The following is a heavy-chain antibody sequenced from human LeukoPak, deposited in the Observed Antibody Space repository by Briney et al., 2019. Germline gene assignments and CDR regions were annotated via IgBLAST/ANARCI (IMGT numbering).Heavy chain of an antibody. V-gene: IGHV1-69*05. D-gene: IGHD6-19*01. J-gene: IGHJ4*02. CDR2: IIPIFGTA. Sequence: SVKVSCKASGGTFSSYTISWVRQAPGQGLEWMGRIIPIFGTANYAQKFQGRVTITTDESTSTAYMELSSLRSEDTAVYYCARLYSSGWYYFDYWGQGTLVTVSS. CDR1: GGTFSSYT. CDR3: ARLYSSGWYYFDY.